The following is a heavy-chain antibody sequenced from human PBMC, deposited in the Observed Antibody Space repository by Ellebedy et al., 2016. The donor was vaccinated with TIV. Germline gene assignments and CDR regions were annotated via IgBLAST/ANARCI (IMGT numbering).Heavy chain of an antibody. CDR3: ARRGIAAHIFDY. CDR2: IIPIFGTA. CDR1: GGTFSSYA. D-gene: IGHD6-13*01. J-gene: IGHJ4*02. V-gene: IGHV1-69*13. Sequence: SVKVSCXASGGTFSSYAISWVRQAPGQGLEWMGGIIPIFGTANYAQKFQGRVTITADESTSTAYMELSSLRSEDTAVYYCARRGIAAHIFDYWGQGTLVTVSS.